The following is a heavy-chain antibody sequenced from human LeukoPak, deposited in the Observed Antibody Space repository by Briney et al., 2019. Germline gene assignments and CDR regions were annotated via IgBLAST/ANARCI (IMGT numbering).Heavy chain of an antibody. V-gene: IGHV4-4*02. CDR2: VHHSGGT. Sequence: PSVTLSLTCTVSGGSITSNHWSWVRQPPGKGLEWIGQVHHSGGTSYNPSLRSRVTISIDKSENQFSLKLNSVTAADTAVYYCARHGGHYQSDDWGQGTLVTVSS. J-gene: IGHJ4*02. CDR1: GGSITSNH. D-gene: IGHD2-21*01. CDR3: ARHGGHYQSDD.